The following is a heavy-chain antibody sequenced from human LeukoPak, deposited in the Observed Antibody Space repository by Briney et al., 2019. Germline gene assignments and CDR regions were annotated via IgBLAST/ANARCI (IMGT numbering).Heavy chain of an antibody. CDR1: GGSVSSYY. V-gene: IGHV4-59*02. Sequence: SEALSLTCTVSGGSVSSYYWSWIRQPPGKGLEWIGYSYYSGSTNYNPSLKSRVTISVDTSKNQFSLKLSSVTAADTAVYYCARESQWFLYSSSWPDAFDIWGQGTMVTVSS. D-gene: IGHD6-13*01. J-gene: IGHJ3*02. CDR3: ARESQWFLYSSSWPDAFDI. CDR2: SYYSGST.